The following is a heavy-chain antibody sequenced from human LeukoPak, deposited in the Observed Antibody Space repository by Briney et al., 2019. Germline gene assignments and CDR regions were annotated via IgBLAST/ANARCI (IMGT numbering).Heavy chain of an antibody. J-gene: IGHJ6*02. V-gene: IGHV1-3*01. Sequence: ASVKVSCKASGYTFTSYAMHWARQAPGQRLEWMGWINAGNGNTKYSQKFQGRVTITRDTSASTAYMELSSLRSEDTAVYYCARDGGGYGMDVWGQGTTVTVSS. CDR2: INAGNGNT. D-gene: IGHD4-23*01. CDR3: ARDGGGYGMDV. CDR1: GYTFTSYA.